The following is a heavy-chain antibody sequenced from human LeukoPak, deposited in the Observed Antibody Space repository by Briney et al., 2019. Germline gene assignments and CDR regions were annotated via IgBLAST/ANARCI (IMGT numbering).Heavy chain of an antibody. V-gene: IGHV1-69*13. CDR2: IIPIFGTA. Sequence: SVKVSCKASGGTFSSYAISWVRQAPGQGLEWMGGIIPIFGTANYAQKFQGRVTITADESTSTAYVELSSLRSEDTAVYYCARERIIPQEYYYYGMDVWGQGTTVTVSS. J-gene: IGHJ6*02. CDR3: ARERIIPQEYYYYGMDV. CDR1: GGTFSSYA. D-gene: IGHD2-15*01.